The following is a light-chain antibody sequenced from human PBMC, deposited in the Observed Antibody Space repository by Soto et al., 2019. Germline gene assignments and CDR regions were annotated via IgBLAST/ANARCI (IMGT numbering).Light chain of an antibody. J-gene: IGLJ2*01. CDR2: RNN. CDR3: AAWDDSLSGV. V-gene: IGLV1-47*01. CDR1: SSNIGSNY. Sequence: QLVLTQPPSASGTPGQRVTISCSGSSSNIGSNYVYWYQQLPGTAPKLLIYRNNQRPSGVPDRFSGSKSGTSASLAISGLGSEDEADYYCAAWDDSLSGVFCGGTKLTVL.